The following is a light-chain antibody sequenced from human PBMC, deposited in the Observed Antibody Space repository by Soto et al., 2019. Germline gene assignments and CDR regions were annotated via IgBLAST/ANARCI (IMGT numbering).Light chain of an antibody. V-gene: IGKV3-20*01. CDR2: DAS. CDR1: QSVRSDY. CDR3: QQFSSYPLT. Sequence: EIVLTQSPGTLSLSPGERATLSCRASQSVRSDYFAWYQQKPGQAPRLLIYDASIRATGIPARFSGSGSGTAFTLNISSLQSEDFAVYYCQQFSSYPLTFGGGTKVDIK. J-gene: IGKJ4*01.